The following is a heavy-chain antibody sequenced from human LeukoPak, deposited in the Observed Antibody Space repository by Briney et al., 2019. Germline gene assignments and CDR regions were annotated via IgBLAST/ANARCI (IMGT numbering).Heavy chain of an antibody. Sequence: GASVKVSCKTSEYSFTDYYMHWVRQAPGQGLEWMGGIIPIFGTANYAQKFQGRVTITADESTSTAYMELSSLRSEDTAVYYCASGMVRGSLFYYYMDVWGKGTTVTISS. CDR1: EYSFTDYY. J-gene: IGHJ6*03. CDR2: IIPIFGTA. CDR3: ASGMVRGSLFYYYMDV. V-gene: IGHV1-69*13. D-gene: IGHD3-10*01.